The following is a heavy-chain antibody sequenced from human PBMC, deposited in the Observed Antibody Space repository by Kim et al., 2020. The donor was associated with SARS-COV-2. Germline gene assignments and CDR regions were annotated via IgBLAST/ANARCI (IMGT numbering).Heavy chain of an antibody. CDR1: GGSFSGYY. J-gene: IGHJ4*02. CDR2: INHSGST. D-gene: IGHD3-22*01. CDR3: ASTYYYDSSGYSY. V-gene: IGHV4-34*01. Sequence: SETLSLTCAVYGGSFSGYYWSWIRQPPGKGLEWIGEINHSGSTNYNPSLKSRVTISVDTSKNQFSLKLSSVTAADTAVYYCASTYYYDSSGYSYWGQGTL.